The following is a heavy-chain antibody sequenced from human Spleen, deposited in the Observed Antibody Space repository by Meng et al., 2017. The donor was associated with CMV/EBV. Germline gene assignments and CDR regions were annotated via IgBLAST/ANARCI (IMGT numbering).Heavy chain of an antibody. Sequence: ASVKVSCKASGYTFTSYGLSWVRQAPGQGLEWMGYILPYNGNTHYAQKVQGRVTLTRDTSTNTAYMELTSLRSDDTAVYYCARVLYYYYGMDVWGQGTTVTVSS. CDR1: GYTFTSYG. CDR3: ARVLYYYYGMDV. CDR2: ILPYNGNT. J-gene: IGHJ6*02. V-gene: IGHV1-18*01.